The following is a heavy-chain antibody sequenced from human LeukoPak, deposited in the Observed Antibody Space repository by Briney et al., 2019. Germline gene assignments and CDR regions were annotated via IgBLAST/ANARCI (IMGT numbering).Heavy chain of an antibody. D-gene: IGHD7-27*01. CDR3: ARELGINAFDV. J-gene: IGHJ3*01. CDR2: IDPKSGGT. Sequence: ASVKVSCTASGYTLTKNHLYWVRQAPGQGLEWMGWIDPKSGGTNFAQNFQGRLTMTRDTSINTAYMELTRLTSDDTTVYYCARELGINAFDVWGQGTMVTVSS. CDR1: GYTLTKNH. V-gene: IGHV1-2*02.